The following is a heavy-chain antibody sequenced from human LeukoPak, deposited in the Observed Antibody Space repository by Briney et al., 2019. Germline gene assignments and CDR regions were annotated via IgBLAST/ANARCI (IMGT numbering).Heavy chain of an antibody. D-gene: IGHD4-11*01. CDR3: VRDSYSNYFDY. J-gene: IGHJ4*02. V-gene: IGHV3-21*01. CDR2: ISSSSSYI. CDR1: GFILSNHW. Sequence: GGSLRLSCAASGFILSNHWMTWVRQAPGEGLEWVSFISSSSSYIDYADSVKGRFTISRDNAKNSLYLQMNSLRAEDTAVYYCVRDSYSNYFDYWGQGTLVTVSS.